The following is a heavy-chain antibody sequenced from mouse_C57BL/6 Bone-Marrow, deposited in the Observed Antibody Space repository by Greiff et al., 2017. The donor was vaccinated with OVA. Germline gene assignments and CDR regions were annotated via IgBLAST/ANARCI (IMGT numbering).Heavy chain of an antibody. CDR1: GYAFSSYW. Sequence: QVQLQQSGAELVKPGASVKISCKASGYAFSSYWMNWVKQRPGKGLEWIGQIYPGDGDTNYNGKFKGKATLTADKSSSTAYMQLSSLTSEDSAVYFCARAPYYSNYDYAMDYWGQGTSVTVSS. J-gene: IGHJ4*01. D-gene: IGHD2-5*01. CDR2: IYPGDGDT. CDR3: ARAPYYSNYDYAMDY. V-gene: IGHV1-80*01.